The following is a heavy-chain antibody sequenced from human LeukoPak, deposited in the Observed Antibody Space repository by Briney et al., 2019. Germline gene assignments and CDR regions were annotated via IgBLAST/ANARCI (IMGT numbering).Heavy chain of an antibody. J-gene: IGHJ4*02. CDR2: IYYSGTT. V-gene: IGHV4-59*07. CDR3: ARHESGGLFAY. Sequence: PSDALSLTCTVSGGSITSYYWSWIRQPPGKGPEWIGYIYYSGTTSYNPSLRSRVTISVDTSKNQISLKLSSVTAADTAVYYCARHESGGLFAYWGQGTLVTVSS. D-gene: IGHD6-25*01. CDR1: GGSITSYY.